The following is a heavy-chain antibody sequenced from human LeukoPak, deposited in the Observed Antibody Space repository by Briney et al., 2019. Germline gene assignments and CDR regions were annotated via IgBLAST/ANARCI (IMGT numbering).Heavy chain of an antibody. CDR1: GGSKKNYY. J-gene: IGHJ4*02. V-gene: IGHV4-59*01. Sequence: SETLSLXCTVSGGSKKNYYWTWNRRPPGKGLEWIGYIYYSGNTNYNPSLKSRVSISVDTSKNQLSLKLSSVTAADTAVYYCARGYYDTSGYWLSYFDYWGQGTLVTVSS. D-gene: IGHD3-22*01. CDR2: IYYSGNT. CDR3: ARGYYDTSGYWLSYFDY.